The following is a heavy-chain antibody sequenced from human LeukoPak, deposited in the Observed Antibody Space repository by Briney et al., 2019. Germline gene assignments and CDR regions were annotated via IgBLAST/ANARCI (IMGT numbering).Heavy chain of an antibody. CDR1: GYSISSGSY. CDR3: SRQGSRSWYGDFDY. CDR2: IYHSGDT. J-gene: IGHJ4*02. D-gene: IGHD6-13*01. V-gene: IGHV4-38-2*01. Sequence: SETLSLTCAVSGYSISSGSYWGWVRQPPGKGLEWIGSIYHSGDTYYNPSRRSRLTISVDKFKNQFSLKLTSMTAADTAVYYCSRQGSRSWYGDFDYWGQGTLVTVSS.